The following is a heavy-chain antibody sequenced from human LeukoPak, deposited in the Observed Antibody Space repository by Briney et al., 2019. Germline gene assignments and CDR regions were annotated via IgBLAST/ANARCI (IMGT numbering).Heavy chain of an antibody. CDR2: ISGSGGNT. V-gene: IGHV3-23*01. CDR3: AKGQTTVMALDI. Sequence: GGSLRLSCAASGFNFSGYAMSWVRQAPGKGLEWVSTISGSGGNTYYADPVKGRFTISRDNSKNTLYLQVNSLRAEDTAVYYCAKGQTTVMALDIWGQGTMVTVSS. D-gene: IGHD4-17*01. J-gene: IGHJ3*02. CDR1: GFNFSGYA.